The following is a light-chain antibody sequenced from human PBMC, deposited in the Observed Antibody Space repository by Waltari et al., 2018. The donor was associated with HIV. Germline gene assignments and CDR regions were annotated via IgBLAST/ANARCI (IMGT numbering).Light chain of an antibody. CDR3: CSYAGSSPVL. V-gene: IGLV2-23*01. CDR2: EGS. Sequence: QSALTQPASVSGSPGQSITISCTGTSSDVGSYNLVSWYQQHPGKAPKFMIYEGSKRPSGVSNRFSGSKSGSTASLTISGLQAEDEAGYYCCSYAGSSPVLFGGGTKLTVL. CDR1: SSDVGSYNL. J-gene: IGLJ2*01.